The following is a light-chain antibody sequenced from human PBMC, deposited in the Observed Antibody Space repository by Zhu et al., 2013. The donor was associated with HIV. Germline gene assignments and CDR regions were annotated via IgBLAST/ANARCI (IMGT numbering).Light chain of an antibody. CDR1: QYVTSN. Sequence: ETVMTQSPATLAVSPGERATLSCRASQYVTSNLAWYQQKPGQPPRLLIYGASTRATGVPARFSGSGSGTEFTLTISSLQSEDFATYYCQQYKSYPWTFGQGTKVEIK. CDR3: QQYKSYPWT. J-gene: IGKJ1*01. CDR2: GAS. V-gene: IGKV3-15*01.